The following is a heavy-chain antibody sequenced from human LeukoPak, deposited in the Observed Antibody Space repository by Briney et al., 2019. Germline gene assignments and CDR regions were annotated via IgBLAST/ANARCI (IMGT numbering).Heavy chain of an antibody. D-gene: IGHD6-13*01. J-gene: IGHJ6*03. CDR1: GYTFTGYD. CDR2: INPNSGGT. V-gene: IGHV1-2*02. Sequence: ASVKLSCKASGYTFTGYDMHWVRQAPGQGLEWMGWINPNSGGTNYAQKFQGRVTMTMDTSISTAYMELSRLRSDDTAVYCCARGPSGSWCSRVRYLDVWGKGTTVTVSS. CDR3: ARGPSGSWCSRVRYLDV.